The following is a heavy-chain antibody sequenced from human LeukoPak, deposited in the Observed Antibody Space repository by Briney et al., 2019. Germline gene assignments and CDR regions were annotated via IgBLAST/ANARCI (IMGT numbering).Heavy chain of an antibody. CDR3: AKGLTYSGINFDY. D-gene: IGHD3-10*01. J-gene: IGHJ4*02. Sequence: PGGSLRLSCAASGFTFSSYAMNWVRQAPGKGLEWVSLISGSVISGSGDSTYYADSVKGRFTISRDNSKNTLYLQMNSLRAEDTAVYYCAKGLTYSGINFDYWGQGTQVTVSS. CDR2: ISGSGDST. CDR1: GFTFSSYA. V-gene: IGHV3-23*01.